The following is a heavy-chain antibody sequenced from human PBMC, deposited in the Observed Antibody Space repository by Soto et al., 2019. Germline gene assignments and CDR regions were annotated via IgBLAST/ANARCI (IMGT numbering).Heavy chain of an antibody. D-gene: IGHD6-13*01. CDR1: GGSISSSSYY. J-gene: IGHJ5*02. V-gene: IGHV4-39*01. CDR3: ATYPIASAGKDRRWFDP. Sequence: LSLTCTVSGGSISSSSYYWGWIRQPPGKGQEWIGSIYYSGSTYSNPSLKNRVPISADTSQNQFSLKLSSVTAAETAVYYCATYPIASAGKDRRWFDPCAQGTRVIVSS. CDR2: IYYSGST.